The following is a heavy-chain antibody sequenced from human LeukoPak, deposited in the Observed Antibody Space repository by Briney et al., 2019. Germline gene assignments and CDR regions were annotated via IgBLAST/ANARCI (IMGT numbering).Heavy chain of an antibody. D-gene: IGHD3-10*01. CDR2: IYPGDSAT. J-gene: IGHJ6*02. CDR3: ARSQYYYDSGSLYYYYGMDA. Sequence: GESLKISCKGSGYSFTSYWIAWVRQMPGKGQEWMGIIYPGDSATRYSPSFQGQVTISADKSISTAYLQWSSLKASGTAMYYCARSQYYYDSGSLYYYYGMDAWGQGTTVTVSS. V-gene: IGHV5-51*01. CDR1: GYSFTSYW.